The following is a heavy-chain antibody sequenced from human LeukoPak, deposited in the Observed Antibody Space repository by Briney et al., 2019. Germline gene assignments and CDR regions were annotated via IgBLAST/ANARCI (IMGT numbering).Heavy chain of an antibody. J-gene: IGHJ5*02. D-gene: IGHD5-18*01. V-gene: IGHV1-8*01. CDR2: MNPNSGNT. Sequence: ASVKVSRKASGYTFTSYDINWVRQATGQGLEWMGWMNPNSGNTGYAQKFQGRVTMTRNTSISTAYMELSSLRSEDTAVYYCAKPWGEIQLWFPGWFDPWGQGTLVTVSS. CDR3: AKPWGEIQLWFPGWFDP. CDR1: GYTFTSYD.